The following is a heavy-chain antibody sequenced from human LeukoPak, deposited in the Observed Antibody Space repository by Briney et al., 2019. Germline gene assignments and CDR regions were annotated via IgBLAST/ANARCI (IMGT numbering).Heavy chain of an antibody. V-gene: IGHV1-2*06. CDR2: INPNSGGT. Sequence: GASVKVSCKASVYTFTGYYMHWVLQAPGQGLEWMGRINPNSGGTNYAQKFQGRVTMTRDTSIGTAYMELSRLRSDDTAVYYCASGDTGMVKFAFDIWGQGTMVTVSS. D-gene: IGHD5-18*01. CDR1: VYTFTGYY. J-gene: IGHJ3*02. CDR3: ASGDTGMVKFAFDI.